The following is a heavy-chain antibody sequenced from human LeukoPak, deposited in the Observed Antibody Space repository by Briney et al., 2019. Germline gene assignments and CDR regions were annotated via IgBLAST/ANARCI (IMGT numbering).Heavy chain of an antibody. CDR2: LIPIFGTA. D-gene: IGHD2-15*01. Sequence: SVKVSCKASGGTFSSYAISWVRQAPGQGLEWMGGLIPIFGTANYAQKFQGRVTITADESTSTAYMELSSLRSEDTAVYSSARARQPPGRGGSRFPYYFYSLDVWRKGTTVPVSS. CDR1: GGTFSSYA. J-gene: IGHJ6*03. V-gene: IGHV1-69*13. CDR3: ARARQPPGRGGSRFPYYFYSLDV.